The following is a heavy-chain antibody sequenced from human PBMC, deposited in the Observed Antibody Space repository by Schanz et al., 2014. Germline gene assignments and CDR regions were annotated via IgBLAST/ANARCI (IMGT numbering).Heavy chain of an antibody. CDR3: ARKVVATIGGYYDN. CDR2: MNESHSTI. V-gene: IGHV3-23*04. J-gene: IGHJ4*02. CDR1: GFMFSSYG. Sequence: VQLVESGGGVVQPGRSLRLSCAASGFMFSSYGMHWVRQAPGKGLEWVSAMNESHSTIYYADSVRGRFTISRDNAENTLFLQMNSLRAEDTAVYYCARKVVATIGGYYDNWGQGTLVIVSS. D-gene: IGHD5-12*01.